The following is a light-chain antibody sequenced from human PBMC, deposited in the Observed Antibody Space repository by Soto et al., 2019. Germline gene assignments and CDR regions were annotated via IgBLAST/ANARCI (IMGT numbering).Light chain of an antibody. CDR1: QGISNW. Sequence: DIQMTQSPSSLSASVGDKVTITCRASQGISNWLAWYQQKPGEAPKSLIYAASSLHSGVPSRFSGSGSGTDFTLTISSLQPEDFATYYCQQYNGFPITFGQGTRLEIK. CDR3: QQYNGFPIT. CDR2: AAS. V-gene: IGKV1D-16*01. J-gene: IGKJ5*01.